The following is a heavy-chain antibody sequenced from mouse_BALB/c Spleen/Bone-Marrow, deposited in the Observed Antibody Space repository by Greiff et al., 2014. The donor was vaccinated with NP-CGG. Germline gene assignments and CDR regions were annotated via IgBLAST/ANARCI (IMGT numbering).Heavy chain of an antibody. Sequence: EVQLVESGTVLARPGASVKMSCKASGYSFTSYWMHWVKQRPGQGLEWIGAIYPGNSDTSYNQKFNDKAKLTAVTSASTAYMELSSLTNEDSAVYYCTTYALDYWGQGTSVTVSS. CDR1: GYSFTSYW. CDR3: TTYALDY. J-gene: IGHJ4*01. V-gene: IGHV1-5*01. CDR2: IYPGNSDT.